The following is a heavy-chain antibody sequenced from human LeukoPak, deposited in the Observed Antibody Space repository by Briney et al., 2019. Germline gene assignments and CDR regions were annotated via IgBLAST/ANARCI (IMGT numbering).Heavy chain of an antibody. CDR1: GGSFSGYY. D-gene: IGHD1-26*01. V-gene: IGHV4-34*01. J-gene: IGHJ6*03. CDR3: ARAVGATGYYMDV. CDR2: INHSGST. Sequence: SETLSLTCAVYGGSFSGYYWSWIRQPPGKGLEWIGEINHSGSTNYNPSLKSRVTISVDRSKNQFSLKLSSVTAADTAVYYCARAVGATGYYMDVWGKGTTVTVSS.